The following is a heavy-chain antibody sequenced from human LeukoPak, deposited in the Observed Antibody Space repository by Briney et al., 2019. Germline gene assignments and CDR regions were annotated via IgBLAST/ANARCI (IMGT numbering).Heavy chain of an antibody. Sequence: SVTVSCKASGGTFSSYAISWVRQAPGQGLEWMGGIIPIFGTANYAQKFQGRVTITADESTSTAYMELSSLRSEDTAVYYCARDQGGVRFLEWLSLTSYYYYGMDVWGQGTTVTVSS. J-gene: IGHJ6*02. CDR2: IIPIFGTA. CDR3: ARDQGGVRFLEWLSLTSYYYYGMDV. V-gene: IGHV1-69*13. D-gene: IGHD3-3*01. CDR1: GGTFSSYA.